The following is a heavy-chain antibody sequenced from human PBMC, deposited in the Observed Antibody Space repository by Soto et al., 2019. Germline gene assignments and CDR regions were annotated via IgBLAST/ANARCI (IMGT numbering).Heavy chain of an antibody. J-gene: IGHJ6*02. V-gene: IGHV4-34*01. Sequence: LSLTCAVYGGSFSGYYWSWIRQPPGKGLEWIGEINHSGSTNYNPSLKSRVTISVDTSKNQFSLKLSSVTAADTAVYYCARGGGLRYYDGYYYYYGMDVWGQGTTVTVSS. CDR1: GGSFSGYY. CDR2: INHSGST. D-gene: IGHD3-9*01. CDR3: ARGGGLRYYDGYYYYYGMDV.